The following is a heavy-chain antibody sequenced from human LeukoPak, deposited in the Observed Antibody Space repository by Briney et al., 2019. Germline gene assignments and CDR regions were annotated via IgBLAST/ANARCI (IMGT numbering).Heavy chain of an antibody. D-gene: IGHD6-13*01. CDR2: IIPILGIA. CDR3: ARGPGIAAAGTHYLDY. J-gene: IGHJ4*02. CDR1: GGTFSSYT. V-gene: IGHV1-69*02. Sequence: SVKVSCKASGGTFSSYTISWVRQAPGQGLEWMGRIIPILGIANYAQKFQGRVTTTADRSTSTAYMELSSLRSEDTAVYYCARGPGIAAAGTHYLDYWGQGTLVTVSS.